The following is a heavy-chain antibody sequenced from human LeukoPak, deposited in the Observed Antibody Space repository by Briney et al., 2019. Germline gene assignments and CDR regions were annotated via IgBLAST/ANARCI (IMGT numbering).Heavy chain of an antibody. D-gene: IGHD3-22*01. V-gene: IGHV3-15*01. J-gene: IGHJ6*02. CDR2: IKSKTDGGTT. Sequence: PGGSLRLSCAASGFTFSSYAMSWVRQAPGKGLEWVGRIKSKTDGGTTDYAAPVKGRFTISRDDSKNTLYLQMNSLKTEDTAVYYCTTDSDDSSGYHLFYYYYGMDVWGQGTTVTVSS. CDR1: GFTFSSYA. CDR3: TTDSDDSSGYHLFYYYYGMDV.